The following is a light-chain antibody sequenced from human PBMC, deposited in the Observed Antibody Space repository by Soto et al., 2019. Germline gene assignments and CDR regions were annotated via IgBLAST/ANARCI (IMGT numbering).Light chain of an antibody. CDR2: GAS. CDR1: QSISSH. CDR3: QQRINWPLT. V-gene: IGKV3-11*01. J-gene: IGKJ4*01. Sequence: EIVLTQSPATLSLSPGERATLSCRASQSISSHLAWYQQKPGQAPMLLIYGASNSATGIPARFSGSGSGTDFTLTISSLEPEDFAVYYCQQRINWPLTFGGGTKVEIK.